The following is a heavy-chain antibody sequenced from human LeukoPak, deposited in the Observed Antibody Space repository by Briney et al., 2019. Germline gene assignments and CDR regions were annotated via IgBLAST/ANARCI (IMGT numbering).Heavy chain of an antibody. CDR3: ARGAMGGANWFDP. CDR2: ILHKGNT. D-gene: IGHD5-18*01. CDR1: GFTVSSNY. J-gene: IGHJ5*02. V-gene: IGHV4-31*02. Sequence: LRLSCAASGFTVSSNYMSWVRQHPGKGLEWIGYILHKGNTYYNPSLKSRVTISVDTSKNQFSLKLSSVTAADTAVFYCARGAMGGANWFDPWGQGTLVTVSS.